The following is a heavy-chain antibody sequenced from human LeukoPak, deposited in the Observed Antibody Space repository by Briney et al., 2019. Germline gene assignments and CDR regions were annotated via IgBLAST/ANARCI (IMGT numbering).Heavy chain of an antibody. D-gene: IGHD3-22*01. Sequence: SETLSLTCTVSGYSISSGFFWGWIRQAPGKGLEWIGSIYHSGNSYYNPSLMSRLTMSLDTSKNQFSLKLSSVTAADTAVYYCAEFPYYYDSSGSVDYWGQGTLVTVSS. CDR2: IYHSGNS. V-gene: IGHV4-38-2*02. CDR1: GYSISSGFF. CDR3: AEFPYYYDSSGSVDY. J-gene: IGHJ4*02.